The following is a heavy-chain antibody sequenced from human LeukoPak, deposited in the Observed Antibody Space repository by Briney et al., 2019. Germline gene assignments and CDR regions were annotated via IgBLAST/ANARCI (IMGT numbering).Heavy chain of an antibody. CDR3: TLYNY. CDR1: GYTFTSYY. J-gene: IGHJ4*02. V-gene: IGHV1-3*03. CDR2: INPGNGNT. D-gene: IGHD2-2*02. Sequence: ASVKVSCKASGYTFTSYYMHWVRQAPGQRLEWMGCINPGNGNTKYSQEFQGRVTITSDTSASTAYMELSSLRSEDMAVYYCTLYNYWGQGTLVTVSS.